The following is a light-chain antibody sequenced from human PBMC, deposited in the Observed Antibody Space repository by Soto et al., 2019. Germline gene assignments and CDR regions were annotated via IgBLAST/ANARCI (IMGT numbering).Light chain of an antibody. J-gene: IGKJ1*01. CDR3: QQYDSYSRT. CDR2: KAS. CDR1: QSIGTW. V-gene: IGKV1-5*03. Sequence: DIQMTQSPSTLSASLGDRVTITCRASQSIGTWLAWYQQEPGKAPNLLIYKASNLQSGVPSRFSGGGSGTEFTLTINSLQPDDFATYYCQQYDSYSRTFGQGTKVEIK.